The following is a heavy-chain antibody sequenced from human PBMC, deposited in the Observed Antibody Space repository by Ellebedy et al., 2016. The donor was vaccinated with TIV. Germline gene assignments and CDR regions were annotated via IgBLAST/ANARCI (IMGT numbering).Heavy chain of an antibody. CDR1: GFTFSSYG. CDR3: AKDLPHTVTTPACYFDY. D-gene: IGHD4-17*01. V-gene: IGHV3-30*18. J-gene: IGHJ4*02. CDR2: ISYHGTNT. Sequence: GESLKISCAASGFTFSSYGMHWVRQAPGEGLEWVAVISYHGTNTHYADSVKGRSTISRDNSKNTLYLQMNSLRAEDTAVYYCAKDLPHTVTTPACYFDYWGQGTLVTVSS.